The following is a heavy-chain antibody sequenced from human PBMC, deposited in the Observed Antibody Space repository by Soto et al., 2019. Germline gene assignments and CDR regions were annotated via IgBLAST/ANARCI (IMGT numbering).Heavy chain of an antibody. CDR1: GGSISSGDYY. J-gene: IGHJ4*02. CDR3: ARDRRSYDSSGYYVGFFDY. V-gene: IGHV4-30-4*01. D-gene: IGHD3-22*01. CDR2: IYYSGST. Sequence: KTSETLSLTCTVSGGSISSGDYYWSWIRQPPGKGLEWIGYIYYSGSTYYNPSLKSRVTISVDTSKNQFSLKLSSVTAADTAVYYCARDRRSYDSSGYYVGFFDYWGQGTLVTVSS.